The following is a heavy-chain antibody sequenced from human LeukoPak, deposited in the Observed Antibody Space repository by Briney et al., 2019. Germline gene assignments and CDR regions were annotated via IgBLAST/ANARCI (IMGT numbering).Heavy chain of an antibody. V-gene: IGHV3-49*03. Sequence: GGSLRLSCTPSGFTFGDYAMSWFRQAPGKGLEWVGFIRSKAYGGTTEYAASVKGRFTISRDDSKSIAYLQMNSLKTEDTAVYYCSRGISSGWYPQPDYWGQGTLVTVSS. CDR1: GFTFGDYA. D-gene: IGHD6-19*01. J-gene: IGHJ4*02. CDR2: IRSKAYGGTT. CDR3: SRGISSGWYPQPDY.